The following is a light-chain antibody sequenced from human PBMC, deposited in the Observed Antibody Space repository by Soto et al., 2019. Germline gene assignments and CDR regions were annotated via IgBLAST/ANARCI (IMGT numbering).Light chain of an antibody. CDR3: QQYNNWLGLT. CDR1: QSVSSN. V-gene: IGKV3-15*01. J-gene: IGKJ4*01. Sequence: EIVMTQSPATLSVSPGERATLSCRASQSVSSNLAWYQQKPGQAPRLLIYGASTRATGIAARFSGSGSGTEFTLTISSLQSEDFAVYYCQQYNNWLGLTFGGGTKVEIK. CDR2: GAS.